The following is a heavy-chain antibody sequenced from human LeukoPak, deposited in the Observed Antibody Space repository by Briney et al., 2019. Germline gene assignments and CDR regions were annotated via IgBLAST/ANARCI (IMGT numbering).Heavy chain of an antibody. J-gene: IGHJ4*02. Sequence: PGGALRLSCAASGFTFSDYYMSWIRQAPGKGLEWVSYISSSGSTIYYADSAKGRFTISRDNAKKSLYLQMKSARAEDTAVYYCARAFGAWFGELLFGYYFDYWGQGTLVTVSS. CDR2: ISSSGSTI. V-gene: IGHV3-11*01. CDR1: GFTFSDYY. D-gene: IGHD3-10*01. CDR3: ARAFGAWFGELLFGYYFDY.